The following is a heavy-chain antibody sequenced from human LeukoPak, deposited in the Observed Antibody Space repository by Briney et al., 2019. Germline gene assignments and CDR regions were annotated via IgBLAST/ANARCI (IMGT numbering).Heavy chain of an antibody. CDR1: GFTVSSNY. Sequence: GGSLRLSCAASGFTVSSNYMSWVRQAPGKGLEGVGRVKSIVDGGTTDYAAPVKGRFTISRDDSKNTVYLQMNSLKTEDTAVYYCQGSSHEPDFFDHWGQGALVTVSS. CDR2: VKSIVDGGTT. V-gene: IGHV3-15*01. D-gene: IGHD6-13*01. J-gene: IGHJ4*02. CDR3: QGSSHEPDFFDH.